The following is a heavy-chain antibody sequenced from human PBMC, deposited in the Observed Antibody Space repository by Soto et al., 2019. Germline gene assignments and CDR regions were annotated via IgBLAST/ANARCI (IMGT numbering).Heavy chain of an antibody. Sequence: SETLSLTCTVSGGSIISYRCSCVRHPAGKGREWIGRLNTYGNTHYNPSLKSRVTVSVDTSRNQFFLTLRSVTAADSAVYHCGRESGETWDYEASWGQGTPVTVSS. CDR2: LNTYGNT. D-gene: IGHD1-7*01. CDR1: GGSIISYR. J-gene: IGHJ5*02. CDR3: GRESGETWDYEAS. V-gene: IGHV4-4*07.